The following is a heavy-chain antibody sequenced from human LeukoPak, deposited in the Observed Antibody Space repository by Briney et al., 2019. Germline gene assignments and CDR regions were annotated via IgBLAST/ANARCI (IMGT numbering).Heavy chain of an antibody. CDR2: ISGSGDST. V-gene: IGHV3-23*01. CDR3: AKGFRGSCYGWFDP. CDR1: GFTFNNYA. J-gene: IGHJ5*02. Sequence: GGSLRLSCSASGFTFNNYAMTWVRQAPGKGLEWVSTISGSGDSTYYADSVKGRFTISRDNSKNTLQLQMIRLRVEDTAVYYCAKGFRGSCYGWFDPWGQGTLGTVSS. D-gene: IGHD2-15*01.